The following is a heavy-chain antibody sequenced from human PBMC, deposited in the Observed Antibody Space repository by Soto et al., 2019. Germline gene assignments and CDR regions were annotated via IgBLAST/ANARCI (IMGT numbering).Heavy chain of an antibody. CDR2: ISNGDETT. D-gene: IGHD1-1*01. Sequence: QVQLVESGGGLVEPGGSLRLSCAASGFIFTDYSMTWIRQAPGKGLEWVSYISNGDETTHYADSVKGRFIVSRDNAKKVLFLQMSGLRVDDTAVYYCARGIDDNASFGMDIWGQGTTVTVSS. CDR1: GFIFTDYS. J-gene: IGHJ6*02. CDR3: ARGIDDNASFGMDI. V-gene: IGHV3-11*01.